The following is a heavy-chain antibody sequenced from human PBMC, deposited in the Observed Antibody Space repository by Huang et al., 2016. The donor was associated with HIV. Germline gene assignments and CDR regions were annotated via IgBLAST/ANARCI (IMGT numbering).Heavy chain of an antibody. CDR3: ARGDYYDSSGYHPGYFDY. Sequence: VQLIESGGGVVQPGKSLRLSCATAGFILSNYGMQWVRQASCKGLTWVAFIRNDGMKKKYADSVRGRFTVGRDNGNNTLFLQMRSLGVDDTAVYYCARGDYYDSSGYHPGYFDYWGQGILVTVSS. CDR1: GFILSNYG. V-gene: IGHV3-33*04. CDR2: IRNDGMKK. D-gene: IGHD3-22*01. J-gene: IGHJ4*02.